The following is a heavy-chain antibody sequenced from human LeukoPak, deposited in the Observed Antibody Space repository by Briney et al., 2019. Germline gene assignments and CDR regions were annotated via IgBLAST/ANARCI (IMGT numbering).Heavy chain of an antibody. Sequence: PGGSLRLSCAASGFTFSTYWMSWVRQAPRKGLEWVANIKHDGTDKYYVDSVKGRFTISTDNSKNTLYLQMNSLRAEDTAVYYCARRAGAYSHPYDYWGQGTLVTVSS. V-gene: IGHV3-7*03. CDR2: IKHDGTDK. CDR3: ARRAGAYSHPYDY. J-gene: IGHJ4*02. D-gene: IGHD4/OR15-4a*01. CDR1: GFTFSTYW.